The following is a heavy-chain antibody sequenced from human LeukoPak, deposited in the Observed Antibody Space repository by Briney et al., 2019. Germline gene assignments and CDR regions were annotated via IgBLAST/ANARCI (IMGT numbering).Heavy chain of an antibody. CDR2: INPNSGGT. D-gene: IGHD3-10*01. J-gene: IGHJ6*02. V-gene: IGHV1-2*02. CDR3: ARGPSVTMVRGSAFYYYGMDV. CDR1: GYTFTGYY. Sequence: GASVKVSCKASGYTFTGYYMHWVRQAPGQGLEWMGWINPNSGGTNYAQKFQGRVTMTRDTSISTVYMELSRLRSDDTAVYYCARGPSVTMVRGSAFYYYGMDVWGQGTTVTVSS.